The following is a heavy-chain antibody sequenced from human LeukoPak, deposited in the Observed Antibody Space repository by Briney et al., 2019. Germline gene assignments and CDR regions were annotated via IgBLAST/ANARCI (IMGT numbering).Heavy chain of an antibody. J-gene: IGHJ3*02. CDR2: ISAYNGNT. CDR3: ARGTRASFFDI. CDR1: GYALTSYG. Sequence: ASVKVSCKPSGYALTSYGISWVRQAPRQGLEWMGWISAYNGNTNYAQKFQGRVAMTTDRSRTTAFIEVTSLTYDDTAVYYCARGTRASFFDIWGQGTMVTVSS. V-gene: IGHV1-18*01.